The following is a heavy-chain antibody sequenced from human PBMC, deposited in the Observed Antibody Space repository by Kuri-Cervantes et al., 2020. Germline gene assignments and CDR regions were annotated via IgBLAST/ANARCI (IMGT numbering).Heavy chain of an antibody. Sequence: GESLKISCAASGFTFSSYSMNWVRQAPGKGLEWVSAISGSGGSTYYADSVKGRFTISRDNSKNTLHLQMNSLRAEDTAVYYCAKDWGYSGSYGVISYYYGMDVWGQGTTVTVSS. D-gene: IGHD1-26*01. CDR2: ISGSGGST. CDR1: GFTFSSYS. V-gene: IGHV3-23*01. J-gene: IGHJ6*02. CDR3: AKDWGYSGSYGVISYYYGMDV.